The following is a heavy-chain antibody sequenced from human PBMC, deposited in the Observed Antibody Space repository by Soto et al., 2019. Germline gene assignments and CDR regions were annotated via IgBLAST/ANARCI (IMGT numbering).Heavy chain of an antibody. J-gene: IGHJ4*02. CDR1: GFTFSSYA. Sequence: PGGSLRLSCAASGFTFSSYAMSGVRQAPGKGLEWVSAISGSGGSTYYADSVKGRFTISRDNSKNTLYLQMNSLRAEDTAVYYCAKGGGLRFLEWLLSTLDYWGQGTLVTVSS. V-gene: IGHV3-23*01. D-gene: IGHD3-3*01. CDR2: ISGSGGST. CDR3: AKGGGLRFLEWLLSTLDY.